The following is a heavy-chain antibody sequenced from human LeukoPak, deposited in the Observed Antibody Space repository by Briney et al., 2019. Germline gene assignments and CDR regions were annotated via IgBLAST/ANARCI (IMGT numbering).Heavy chain of an antibody. CDR2: IKSKTDGGTT. CDR1: GFTFSNAW. CDR3: TTGHYYDSSGYDY. J-gene: IGHJ4*02. D-gene: IGHD3-22*01. Sequence: GKSLRLSCAASGFTFSNAWMSWVRQAPGKGLEWVGRIKSKTDGGTTDYAAPVKGRFTISRDDSKNTLYLQMNSLKTEDTAVYYCTTGHYYDSSGYDYWGQGTLVTVSS. V-gene: IGHV3-15*01.